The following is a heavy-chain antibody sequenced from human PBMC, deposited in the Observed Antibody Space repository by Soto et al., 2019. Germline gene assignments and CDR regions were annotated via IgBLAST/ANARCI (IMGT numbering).Heavy chain of an antibody. CDR3: APHTLDTGMPSGY. D-gene: IGHD5-18*01. CDR1: GYTFTNYG. CDR2: IGGYKGNT. Sequence: QVQLVQSGAELREPGASVKVSCKASGYTFTNYGVSWVRQAPGQGLEWMGWIGGYKGNTNYAQKLQGRVTLTTDTSTSTAYMELWSLRSDDTAVYYCAPHTLDTGMPSGYWGQGTLVTVSS. V-gene: IGHV1-18*01. J-gene: IGHJ4*02.